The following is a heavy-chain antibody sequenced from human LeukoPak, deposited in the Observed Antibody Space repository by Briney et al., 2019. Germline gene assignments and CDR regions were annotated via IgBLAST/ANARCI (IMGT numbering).Heavy chain of an antibody. CDR1: GYTFTGYY. CDR2: INPNNGGT. CDR3: ARAAAGNDAFDI. Sequence: ASVKVSCKASGYTFTGYYMHWVRQAPGQGLEWMGWINPNNGGTNYAQKFQGRVTMTRDTSISTAYMELSRLRSDDTAVYYCARAAAGNDAFDIWGQGTMVTVSS. V-gene: IGHV1-2*02. J-gene: IGHJ3*02. D-gene: IGHD6-13*01.